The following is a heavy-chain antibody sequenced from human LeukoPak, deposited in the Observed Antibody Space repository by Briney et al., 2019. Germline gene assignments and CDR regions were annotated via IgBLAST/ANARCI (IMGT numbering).Heavy chain of an antibody. CDR3: ARQTPTGDFDS. V-gene: IGHV4-4*07. Sequence: SETLSLTCTVSGGSISSYYWSWIRQPAGKGLEWIGRIYTSGSTNYNPSLKSRVTMSVDTSETQSSLKVSSVTAADTAVYYCARQTPTGDFDSWGQGILVTVSS. CDR1: GGSISSYY. J-gene: IGHJ4*02. D-gene: IGHD4-17*01. CDR2: IYTSGST.